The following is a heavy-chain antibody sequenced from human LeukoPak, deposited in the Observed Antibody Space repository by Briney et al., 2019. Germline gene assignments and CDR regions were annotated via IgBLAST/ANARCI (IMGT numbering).Heavy chain of an antibody. CDR3: AKLRGGGLWFGESYFDY. D-gene: IGHD3-10*01. Sequence: PGGSLRLSCAASGFTFSSYAMSWVRQAPGKGLEWVSAISGSGGSTYYADSVKGRFTISRDNSKNTLYLQMNSLRAEDTAVYYCAKLRGGGLWFGESYFDYWGQGTLVTVSS. V-gene: IGHV3-23*01. CDR2: ISGSGGST. CDR1: GFTFSSYA. J-gene: IGHJ4*02.